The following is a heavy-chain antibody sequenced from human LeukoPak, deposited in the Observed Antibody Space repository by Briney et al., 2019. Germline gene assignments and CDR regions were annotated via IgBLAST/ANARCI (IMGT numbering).Heavy chain of an antibody. D-gene: IGHD2-15*01. CDR1: GYTFTHYY. J-gene: IGHJ6*03. V-gene: IGHV1-2*02. Sequence: ASVKVSCKASGYTFTHYYIHWVRQAPGQGLECMGWINPNSGGTNYAQRFQGRVTMTRDTSISTAYMELSRLRSDDTAVYYCARDMGRGCSGGSCYRYYYYMDVWGTGTTVTVSS. CDR2: INPNSGGT. CDR3: ARDMGRGCSGGSCYRYYYYMDV.